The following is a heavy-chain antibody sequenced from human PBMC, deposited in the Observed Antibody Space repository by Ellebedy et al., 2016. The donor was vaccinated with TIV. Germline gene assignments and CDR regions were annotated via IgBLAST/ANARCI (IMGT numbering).Heavy chain of an antibody. CDR2: IYPGDSDT. CDR3: ARHKNDGLLGFDY. D-gene: IGHD2-15*01. V-gene: IGHV5-51*01. CDR1: GYSFSNYW. J-gene: IGHJ4*02. Sequence: GESLKISCKGSGYSFSNYWIGWVRQMPGKGLEWMGIIYPGDSDTRYSPSFQGQVTISADKSISTAYLQWSSLKASDTAMYYCARHKNDGLLGFDYWGQGTLVTVSS.